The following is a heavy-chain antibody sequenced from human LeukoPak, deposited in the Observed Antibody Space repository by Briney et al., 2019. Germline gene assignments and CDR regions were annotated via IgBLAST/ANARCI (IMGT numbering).Heavy chain of an antibody. J-gene: IGHJ4*02. D-gene: IGHD3-3*01. CDR1: GFIFSDYA. Sequence: GGSPRLSCAASGFIFSDYAMNRVRQAQGKGLKWISYISSSNTTINYADSDKAPFTISRDNAKSSLFLKMNSHSADDPVVYYCASGYDFSSGSKRGFDNWGQGTRVSVSS. CDR3: ASGYDFSSGSKRGFDN. CDR2: ISSSNTTI. V-gene: IGHV3-48*01.